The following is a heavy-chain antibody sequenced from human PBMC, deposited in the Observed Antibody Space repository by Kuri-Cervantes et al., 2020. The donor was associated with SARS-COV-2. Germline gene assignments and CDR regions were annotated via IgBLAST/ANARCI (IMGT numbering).Heavy chain of an antibody. D-gene: IGHD3-16*02. J-gene: IGHJ4*02. V-gene: IGHV4-59*08. CDR2: IYYSGST. CDR1: GGSISSYY. Sequence: SETLSLTCTVSGGSISSYYWSWIRQPPGKGLEWIGYIYYSGSTNYNPSLKSRVTISVDTSKNQFSLKLSSVTAADTAVYYCAKGVWGTYRPTAFDYWGQGTLVTVSS. CDR3: AKGVWGTYRPTAFDY.